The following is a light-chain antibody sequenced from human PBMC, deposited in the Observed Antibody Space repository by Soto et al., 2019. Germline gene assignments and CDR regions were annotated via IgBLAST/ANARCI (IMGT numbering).Light chain of an antibody. V-gene: IGLV2-14*01. Sequence: QCVLTQPASVSGSPGQSITISCTGTSSDVGGYNYVSWYQQHPGKAPKLMIYDVSNRPSGVSNRFSGSKSGNTASLTISGLQAEDEADYYCSSYTSSSTLGYVGGTGIKVTV. CDR3: SSYTSSSTLGYV. CDR1: SSDVGGYNY. J-gene: IGLJ1*01. CDR2: DVS.